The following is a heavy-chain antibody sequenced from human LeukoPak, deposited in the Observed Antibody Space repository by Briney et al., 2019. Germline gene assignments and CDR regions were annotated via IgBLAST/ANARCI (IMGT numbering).Heavy chain of an antibody. D-gene: IGHD3-3*01. CDR3: AKGTIFGVALPSYFAY. J-gene: IGHJ4*02. V-gene: IGHV3-7*03. Sequence: GGSLRLSCAASGFTFSSYWMSWVRQAPGKGLEWVANIKQDGSEKYYVDSVKGRFTISRDNAKNSLYLQMNSLRTEDMALYYCAKGTIFGVALPSYFAYWGQGTLVTVSS. CDR1: GFTFSSYW. CDR2: IKQDGSEK.